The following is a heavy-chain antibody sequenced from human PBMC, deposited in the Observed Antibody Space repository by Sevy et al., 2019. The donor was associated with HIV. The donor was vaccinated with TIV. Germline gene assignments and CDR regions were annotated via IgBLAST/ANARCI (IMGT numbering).Heavy chain of an antibody. J-gene: IGHJ3*02. CDR2: ISSSSSYT. CDR3: ARRRLLGAFDI. D-gene: IGHD3-22*01. V-gene: IGHV3-11*06. CDR1: GFTFSDYY. Sequence: GGSLRLSCAASGFTFSDYYMSWIRQAPGKGLEWVSYISSSSSYTNYADSVKGRFTISRDNAKNSLYLQMNSLRAEDTAVYCCARRRLLGAFDIWGQGTMVTVSS.